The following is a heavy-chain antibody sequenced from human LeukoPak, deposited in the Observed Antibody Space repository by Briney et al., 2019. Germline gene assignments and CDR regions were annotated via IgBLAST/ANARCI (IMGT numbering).Heavy chain of an antibody. J-gene: IGHJ4*02. CDR3: ASAVAGSVMDY. CDR2: IIPIFGTA. D-gene: IGHD6-19*01. V-gene: IGHV1-69*06. CDR1: GGTFSSYA. Sequence: ASVKVSCKASGGTFSSYAISWVRQAPGQGLEWMGGIIPIFGTANYAQKFQGRVTITADKSTSTAYMELSSLRSGDTAVYYCASAVAGSVMDYWGQGTLVTVSS.